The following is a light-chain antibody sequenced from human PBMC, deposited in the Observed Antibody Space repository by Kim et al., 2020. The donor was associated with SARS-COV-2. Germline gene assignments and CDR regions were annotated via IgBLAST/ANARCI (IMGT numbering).Light chain of an antibody. CDR2: EDN. V-gene: IGLV6-57*01. CDR1: RGSVASSF. J-gene: IGLJ3*02. CDR3: QSYDDNTEGV. Sequence: TVTIPCTRSRGSVASSFVQWYQQRPGSSPTTVIYEDNQRPSGVPDRFSGSIDTSSNSASLTISGLKTEDEADYYCQSYDDNTEGVFGGGTQLTVL.